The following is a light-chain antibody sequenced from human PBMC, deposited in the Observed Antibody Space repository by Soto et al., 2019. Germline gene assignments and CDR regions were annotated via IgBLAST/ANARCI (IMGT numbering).Light chain of an antibody. J-gene: IGLJ2*01. CDR3: CSYAGTYTLV. Sequence: QSALTQPRSVSGSPGQSVTISCTGTSSDVGGYNYVSWYQQHPGKAPKLMIYDVSKRPSGVPDRFSGSKSGNPASLTISGLQAEDEADYYCCSYAGTYTLVFGGGTKVTLL. V-gene: IGLV2-11*01. CDR2: DVS. CDR1: SSDVGGYNY.